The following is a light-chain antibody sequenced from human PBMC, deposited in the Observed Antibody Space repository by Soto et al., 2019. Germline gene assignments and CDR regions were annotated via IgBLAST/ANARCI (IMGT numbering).Light chain of an antibody. CDR1: QSVSSSY. CDR3: QQYGSSPT. CDR2: GAS. Sequence: EIVLTQSPGTLSLSPGERATLSCRASQSVSSSYLAWYQQKPGQAPRLLIYGASSRATGIPDRFSGSGSGTDFTLNISRLEPEYFAVYYCQQYGSSPTFGQGTKVEIK. V-gene: IGKV3-20*01. J-gene: IGKJ1*01.